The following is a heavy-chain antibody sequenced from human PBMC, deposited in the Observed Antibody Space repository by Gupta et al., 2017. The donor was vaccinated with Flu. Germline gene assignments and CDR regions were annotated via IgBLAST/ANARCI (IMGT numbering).Heavy chain of an antibody. J-gene: IGHJ4*02. CDR1: GLTITNYA. D-gene: IGHD3-10*01. CDR3: SKSSGRRTSLDADR. V-gene: IGHV3-23*01. Sequence: VELLESGGESLQLGGSLRLACPASGLTITNYAMSWVRQAPGKGLEWVAVISGSDGYKYYGDSVKGRFTTSRDNSKNTVYLQMDSLRAEDTAVYYCSKSSGRRTSLDADRGGQGTLVTV. CDR2: ISGSDGYK.